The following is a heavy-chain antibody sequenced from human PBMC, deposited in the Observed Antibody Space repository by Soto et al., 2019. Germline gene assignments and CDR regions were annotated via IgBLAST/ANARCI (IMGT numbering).Heavy chain of an antibody. CDR3: SRGSYYFDY. V-gene: IGHV3-74*01. CDR1: GFTFTSYW. CDR2: INSDGSIT. J-gene: IGHJ4*02. D-gene: IGHD6-6*01. Sequence: EVQLVESGGGLVQFGGYLRLSCAATGFTFTSYWVHWVRQAPGKGLVWVSRINSDGSITSYADSVKGRLTIYRDNAKNTLYLQMNSLREEDTAVYYCSRGSYYFDYWCQGILVTVSS.